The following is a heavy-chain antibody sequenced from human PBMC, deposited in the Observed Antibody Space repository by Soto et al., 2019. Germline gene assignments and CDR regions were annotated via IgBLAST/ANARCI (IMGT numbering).Heavy chain of an antibody. V-gene: IGHV2-5*01. J-gene: IGHJ5*02. Sequence: SGPTLVNPTQTLTLTCTFSGFSLSGGGVGVGWIRQPPGKALEWVALIYWNGDKRYSPSLKSRLTITKDTSKNQVVLTMTNMDPEDTATYYCAHKMDTVDWFGPWGRGTLVTVSS. CDR2: IYWNGDK. CDR1: GFSLSGGGVG. D-gene: IGHD5-18*01. CDR3: AHKMDTVDWFGP.